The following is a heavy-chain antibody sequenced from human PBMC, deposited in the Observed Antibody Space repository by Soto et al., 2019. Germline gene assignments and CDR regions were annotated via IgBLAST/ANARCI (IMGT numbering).Heavy chain of an antibody. Sequence: GSLRLSWAASGFSFTRYWMNCFLQSRVKGLEWLANIKQDGSEKFYVDSVKGRFTISRDNAQNSVYLQMNSLTAGDTAVYYCAKATATGGGAFDICGQGTMVTVSS. CDR1: GFSFTRYW. CDR2: IKQDGSEK. CDR3: AKATATGGGAFDI. D-gene: IGHD2-8*02. V-gene: IGHV3-7*03. J-gene: IGHJ3*02.